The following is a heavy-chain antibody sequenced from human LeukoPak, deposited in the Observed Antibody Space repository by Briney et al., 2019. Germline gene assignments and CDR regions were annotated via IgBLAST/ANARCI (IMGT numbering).Heavy chain of an antibody. Sequence: GGSLRLSCAASGFTFNIYAMHWVRQAPGKGLEWVAVISYDGNNKFYADSVKGRFTISRDNSKNTLYLQMNSLRAEDTAVYYCASNSGSYRAADYFDYWGQGTLVTVSS. CDR3: ASNSGSYRAADYFDY. J-gene: IGHJ4*02. CDR2: ISYDGNNK. D-gene: IGHD1-26*01. V-gene: IGHV3-30-3*01. CDR1: GFTFNIYA.